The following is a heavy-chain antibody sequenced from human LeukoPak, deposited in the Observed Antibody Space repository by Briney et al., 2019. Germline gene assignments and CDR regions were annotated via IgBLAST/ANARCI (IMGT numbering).Heavy chain of an antibody. CDR3: AREGSRRDGYRDY. V-gene: IGHV3-21*01. CDR1: GFTFSSYS. Sequence: PGGSLRLSCAASGFTFSSYSMNWVRQAPGKGLEWVSSISSSSSYIYYADSVKGRFTISRDNAKNSLYLQMNSLRAEDTAVYYCAREGSRRDGYRDYWGQGTLVTVSS. D-gene: IGHD5-24*01. CDR2: ISSSSSYI. J-gene: IGHJ4*02.